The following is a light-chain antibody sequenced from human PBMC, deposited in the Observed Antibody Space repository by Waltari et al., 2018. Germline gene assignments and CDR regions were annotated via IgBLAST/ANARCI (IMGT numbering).Light chain of an antibody. CDR3: HVWDRDSDHVV. CDR1: NIESK. V-gene: IGLV3-21*01. CDR2: NDV. J-gene: IGLJ2*01. Sequence: SYVLTQPPSVSVAPGETARITCGGHNIESKTVLVVYNDVDRPSGIPERFSGSNSGNTATLTIIRVEAGDEADYYCHVWDRDSDHVVFGGGTQLNVL.